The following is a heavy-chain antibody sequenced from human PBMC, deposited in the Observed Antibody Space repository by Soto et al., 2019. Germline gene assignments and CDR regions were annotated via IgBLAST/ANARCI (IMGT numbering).Heavy chain of an antibody. CDR3: AKGRRNTF. V-gene: IGHV1-46*01. D-gene: IGHD3-10*01. J-gene: IGHJ4*02. Sequence: QVQLLQSGAEAKKPGASVKISCKASGYTFSFDYLSWVRRAPGQGLQWMGKINPDGGATTYAQSFQGRVSITSDASTGTVYMELSSLTSDDTAVYYCAKGRRNTFWGQGTLVSVSS. CDR1: GYTFSFDY. CDR2: INPDGGAT.